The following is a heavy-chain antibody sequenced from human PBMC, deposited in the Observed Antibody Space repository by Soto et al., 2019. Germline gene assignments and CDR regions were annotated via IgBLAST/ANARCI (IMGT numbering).Heavy chain of an antibody. D-gene: IGHD6-13*01. Sequence: GGSLRLSCAAFGFPFINYEMNWVRQAPGKGLEWVAYISSGGSTVHYADSVRGRFTVSRDNARNSLYLQMNTLRVEDTALYYCARDRAAGGYWGQGTLVTVSS. V-gene: IGHV3-48*03. CDR1: GFPFINYE. J-gene: IGHJ4*02. CDR3: ARDRAAGGY. CDR2: ISSGGSTV.